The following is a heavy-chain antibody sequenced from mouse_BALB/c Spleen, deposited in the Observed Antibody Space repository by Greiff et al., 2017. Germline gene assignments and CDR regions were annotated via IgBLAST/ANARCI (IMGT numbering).Heavy chain of an antibody. CDR1: GYTFTSYW. V-gene: IGHV1-69*02. D-gene: IGHD3-1*01. CDR3: ARAGDEDAY. CDR2: IDPSDSET. J-gene: IGHJ3*01. Sequence: QVQLQQPGAELVKPGAPVKLSCKASGYTFTSYWMNWVKQRPGRGLEWIGRIDPSDSETHYNQKFKDKATLTVDKSSSTAYIQLSSLTSEDSAVYYCARAGDEDAYWGQGTLVTVSA.